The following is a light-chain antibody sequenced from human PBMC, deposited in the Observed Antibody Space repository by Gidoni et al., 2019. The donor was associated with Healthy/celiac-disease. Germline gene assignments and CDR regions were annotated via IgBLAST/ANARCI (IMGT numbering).Light chain of an antibody. CDR3: QQRSNWLT. CDR1: QSVSSY. Sequence: IVLTQSPATLSLSPGERATLSCRASQSVSSYLAWYQQKPGQAPRLLIYDASNRATGIPARFSGSGSGTDFTLTISSLEPEYFAVYYCQQRSNWLTFGGGTKVEIK. CDR2: DAS. V-gene: IGKV3-11*01. J-gene: IGKJ4*01.